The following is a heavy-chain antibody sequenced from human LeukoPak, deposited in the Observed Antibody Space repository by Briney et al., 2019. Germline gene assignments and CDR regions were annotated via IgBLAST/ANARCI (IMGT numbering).Heavy chain of an antibody. CDR3: ARHYYYDSSDDAFDI. Sequence: WESLKISCKGSGYSFTSYWIGWVRQLPGKGLEWMGIIYPGDPDTRYSPSFQGQVTISADQSISTAYLQGSSLKASDTAMYYCARHYYYDSSDDAFDIWGQGTMVTVSS. CDR2: IYPGDPDT. J-gene: IGHJ3*02. D-gene: IGHD3-22*01. CDR1: GYSFTSYW. V-gene: IGHV5-51*01.